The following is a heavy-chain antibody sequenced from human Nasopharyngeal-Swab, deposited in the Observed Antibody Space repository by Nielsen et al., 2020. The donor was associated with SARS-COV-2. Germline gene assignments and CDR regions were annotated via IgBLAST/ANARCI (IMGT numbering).Heavy chain of an antibody. CDR1: GFTFSSYW. V-gene: IGHV3-48*02. CDR2: ISGSTGTI. D-gene: IGHD6-13*01. CDR3: ARNLASRSSSWCFDY. Sequence: GESLKISCAASGFTFSSYWMNWVRQAPGKGLQWVSYISGSTGTIYYADSVKGRFTISRDNAKNSLYLQMNSLREEDTAVYYCARNLASRSSSWCFDYWGQGTLVTVSS. J-gene: IGHJ4*02.